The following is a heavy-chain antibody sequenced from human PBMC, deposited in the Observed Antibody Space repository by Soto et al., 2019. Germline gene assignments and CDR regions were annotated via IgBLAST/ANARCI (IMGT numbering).Heavy chain of an antibody. CDR3: ARTGVDTAMVFDY. CDR1: GFSLSNARMG. V-gene: IGHV2-26*01. J-gene: IGHJ4*02. D-gene: IGHD5-18*01. Sequence: QVTLKESGPVLVKPTETLTLTCTVSGFSLSNARMGVSWIRQPPGKALEWLAHIFSNDEKSYSTSLKSRLTISKDTSKSQVVLTMTNMDPVDTATYYCARTGVDTAMVFDYWGQGTLVTVSS. CDR2: IFSNDEK.